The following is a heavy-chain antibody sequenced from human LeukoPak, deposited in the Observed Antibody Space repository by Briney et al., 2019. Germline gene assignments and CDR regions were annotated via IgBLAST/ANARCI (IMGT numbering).Heavy chain of an antibody. J-gene: IGHJ4*02. V-gene: IGHV3-23*01. CDR2: ISGSGGST. D-gene: IGHD6-19*01. CDR3: AKASRSFSSGWYSPDY. Sequence: GGSLRLSCAASGFTLNIYAMSWVRQAPGKGLEWVSAISGSGGSTYYADSVKGRFTISKDNSKNTLYLQMNSLRAEDTAVYYCAKASRSFSSGWYSPDYWGQGTLVTVSS. CDR1: GFTLNIYA.